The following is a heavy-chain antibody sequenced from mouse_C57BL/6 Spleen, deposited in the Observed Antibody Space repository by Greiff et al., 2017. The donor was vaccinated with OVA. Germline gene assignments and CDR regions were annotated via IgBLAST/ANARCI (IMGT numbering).Heavy chain of an antibody. J-gene: IGHJ2*01. CDR1: GFTFSSYA. CDR2: ISDGGSYT. V-gene: IGHV5-4*01. Sequence: EVNLVESGGGLVKPGGSLKLSCAASGFTFSSYAMSWVRQTPEKRLEWVATISDGGSYTYYPDNVKGRFTISRDNAKNNLYLQMSHLKSEDTAMYYCARDQLAFDYWGQGTTLTVSS. D-gene: IGHD3-1*01. CDR3: ARDQLAFDY.